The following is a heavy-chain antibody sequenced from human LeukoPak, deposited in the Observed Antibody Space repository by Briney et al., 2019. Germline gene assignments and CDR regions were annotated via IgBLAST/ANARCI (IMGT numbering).Heavy chain of an antibody. V-gene: IGHV4-34*01. Sequence: SETLSLACAVYGGSFSGYYWSWIRQPPGKGLEWIGEINHSGSTNYNPSLKSRVTTSVDTSKNQFSLKLSSVTAADTAVYYCARGPPLYYYGSGSYLSYWGQGTLVTVSS. CDR3: ARGPPLYYYGSGSYLSY. CDR1: GGSFSGYY. J-gene: IGHJ4*02. CDR2: INHSGST. D-gene: IGHD3-10*01.